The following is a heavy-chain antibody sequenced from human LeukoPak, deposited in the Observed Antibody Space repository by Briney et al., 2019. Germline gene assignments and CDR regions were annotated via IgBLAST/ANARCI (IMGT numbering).Heavy chain of an antibody. CDR1: GYTFTSYY. D-gene: IGHD1-26*01. Sequence: ASVKVSCKASGYTFTSYYRHWVRQAPGQGLEWMGIINPSGGSTSYAQRFQGRVTMTRDTSTSTVYMELSSLRSEDTAVYYCARHSGRYRDFDYWGQGTLVTGSS. CDR2: INPSGGST. CDR3: ARHSGRYRDFDY. V-gene: IGHV1-46*01. J-gene: IGHJ4*02.